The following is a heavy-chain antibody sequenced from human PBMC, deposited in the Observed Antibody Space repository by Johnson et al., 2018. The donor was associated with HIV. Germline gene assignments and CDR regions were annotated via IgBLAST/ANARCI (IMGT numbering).Heavy chain of an antibody. CDR2: ISYDGSNK. CDR1: GFTFSSYG. Sequence: QVQLVESGGGVVQPGRSLRLSCAASGFTFSSYGMHWVRQAPGKGLEWVAVISYDGSNKYYAYSVKGRFTISRDNSKNTLYLQMNSLRAEDTAVYYCAKSIAAAGTNAFDIWGQGTMVTVSS. V-gene: IGHV3-30*18. D-gene: IGHD6-13*01. J-gene: IGHJ3*02. CDR3: AKSIAAAGTNAFDI.